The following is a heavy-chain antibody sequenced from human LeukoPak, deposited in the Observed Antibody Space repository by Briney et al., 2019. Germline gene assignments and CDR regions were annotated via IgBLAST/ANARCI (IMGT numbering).Heavy chain of an antibody. Sequence: VASVKVSCKASGYTFTSYAMHWVRQAPGQRLEWMGWINTGNGNTKYSQEFQGRVTMTRDTSTSTVYMELSSLRSEDTAVYYCARGGKQLVPYLFDYWGQGTLVTVSS. D-gene: IGHD6-13*01. CDR3: ARGGKQLVPYLFDY. CDR1: GYTFTSYA. V-gene: IGHV1-3*03. J-gene: IGHJ4*02. CDR2: INTGNGNT.